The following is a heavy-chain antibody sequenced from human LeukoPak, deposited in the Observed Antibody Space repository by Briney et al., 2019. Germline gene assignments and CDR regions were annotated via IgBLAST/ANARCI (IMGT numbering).Heavy chain of an antibody. V-gene: IGHV1-69*01. CDR1: GGTFSSYA. D-gene: IGHD5-18*01. J-gene: IGHJ6*04. CDR3: ARGVDTDYGMDV. Sequence: GASVKVSCKASGGTFSSYAISWVRQAPGQGLEWMGGIVPIFGTANYAQKFQGRVTITADESTSTAYMELSSLRSEDTAVYYCARGVDTDYGMDVWGKGTTVTVSS. CDR2: IVPIFGTA.